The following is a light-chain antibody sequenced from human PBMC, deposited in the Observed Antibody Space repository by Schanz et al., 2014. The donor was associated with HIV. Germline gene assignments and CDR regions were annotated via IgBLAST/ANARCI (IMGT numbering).Light chain of an antibody. J-gene: IGKJ2*03. V-gene: IGKV3-20*01. CDR3: QQDGALPQS. CDR1: QSVSSY. CDR2: GAS. Sequence: EIVLTQSPATLSLSPGERATLSCRASQSVSSYLAWYQQKPGQAPRLLIYGASSRATGIPDRFSGSGSGTDFTLTINRLEPEDFAMYYCQQDGALPQSFGQGTKLEIK.